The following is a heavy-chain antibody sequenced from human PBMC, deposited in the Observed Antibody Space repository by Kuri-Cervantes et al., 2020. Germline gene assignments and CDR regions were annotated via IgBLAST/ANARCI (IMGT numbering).Heavy chain of an antibody. V-gene: IGHV4-39*01. CDR2: IYYSGST. J-gene: IGHJ5*02. Sequence: GPLRLSCTVSGGSISSSSYYWGWIRQPPGKGLEWIGSIYYSGSTYYIPSLKSRVTISVDTSKNQFSLELSSVTAADTAVNYCARIRNWFDPWGQGTLVTVSS. CDR3: ARIRNWFDP. CDR1: GGSISSSSYY. D-gene: IGHD3-16*01.